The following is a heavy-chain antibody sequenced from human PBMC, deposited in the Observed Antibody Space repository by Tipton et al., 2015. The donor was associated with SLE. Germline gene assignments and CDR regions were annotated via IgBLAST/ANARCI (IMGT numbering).Heavy chain of an antibody. V-gene: IGHV3-21*01. Sequence: SLRLSCAASGFTFSSYSMNWVRQAPGKGLEWVSSISSSSSCIYYADSVKGRFTISRDNAKNSLYLQMNSLRAEDTAVYYCARALPYYDFWSGYSYYFDYWGQGTLVTVSS. J-gene: IGHJ4*02. D-gene: IGHD3-3*01. CDR1: GFTFSSYS. CDR2: ISSSSSCI. CDR3: ARALPYYDFWSGYSYYFDY.